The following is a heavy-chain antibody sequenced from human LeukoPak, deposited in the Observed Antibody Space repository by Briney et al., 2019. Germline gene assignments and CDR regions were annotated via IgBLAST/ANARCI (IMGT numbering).Heavy chain of an antibody. Sequence: SESMSLTCTVSGGSISSYYWSWMRQPPGKGLEWIGYIYYSGSTNYNPSLKSRVTISVDTSKNQFSLKLSSVTAADTAVYYCARVAGYSSSWYLHRFDPWGQGTLVTVSS. V-gene: IGHV4-59*01. CDR3: ARVAGYSSSWYLHRFDP. J-gene: IGHJ5*02. CDR1: GGSISSYY. D-gene: IGHD6-13*01. CDR2: IYYSGST.